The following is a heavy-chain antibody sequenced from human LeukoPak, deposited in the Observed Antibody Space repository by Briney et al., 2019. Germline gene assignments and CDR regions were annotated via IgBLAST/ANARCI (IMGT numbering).Heavy chain of an antibody. V-gene: IGHV1-2*02. CDR2: INPNSGGT. D-gene: IGHD1-26*01. Sequence: ASVKVSCKASGYTFTGYYMHWVRQAPGQGLEWMGWINPNSGGTNYAQKFQGRATMTRDTSISTAYMELSRLRSDDTAVYYCARLVVGAITYYFDYWGQGTLVTVSS. J-gene: IGHJ4*02. CDR3: ARLVVGAITYYFDY. CDR1: GYTFTGYY.